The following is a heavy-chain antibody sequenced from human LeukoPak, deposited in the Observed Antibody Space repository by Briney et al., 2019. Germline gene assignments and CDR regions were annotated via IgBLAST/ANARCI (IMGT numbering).Heavy chain of an antibody. CDR1: GFTFGSYA. J-gene: IGHJ4*02. CDR2: ISGSGGST. V-gene: IGHV3-23*01. CDR3: AKDLLVAAACKGHYFDY. Sequence: PGGSLRLSCAASGFTFGSYAMSWVRQAPGKGLEWVSAISGSGGSTYYADSVKGRFTISRDNSKNTLYLQMNSLRAEDTAVYYCAKDLLVAAACKGHYFDYWGQGTLVTVSS. D-gene: IGHD6-13*01.